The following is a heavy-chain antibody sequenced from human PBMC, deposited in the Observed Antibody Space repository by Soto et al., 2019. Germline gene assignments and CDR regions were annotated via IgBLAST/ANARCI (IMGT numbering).Heavy chain of an antibody. Sequence: GGSLRLSCAAFGFDFNKYAMTWVRQSPGKGLQWVSSITSNGDSTYYADSVKGRFTTSRDNSKNTPYLQMNSLRADDTAVFYCAKDSPSYTTSPFYFDSWGQGTLVTVSS. CDR2: ITSNGDST. CDR3: AKDSPSYTTSPFYFDS. CDR1: GFDFNKYA. D-gene: IGHD2-2*02. J-gene: IGHJ4*02. V-gene: IGHV3-23*01.